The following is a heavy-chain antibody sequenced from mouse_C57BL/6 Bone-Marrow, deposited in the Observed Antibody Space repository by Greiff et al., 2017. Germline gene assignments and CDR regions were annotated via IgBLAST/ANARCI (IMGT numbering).Heavy chain of an antibody. CDR1: GFTFSSYG. Sequence: EVQGVESGGDLVKPGGSLKLSCAASGFTFSSYGMSWVRQTPDKRLEWVATISSGGSYTYYPASVKGRFTISRDNAKNTLYLQMSSLKSEDTAMYYCARRRGFAYWGQGTLVTVSA. V-gene: IGHV5-6*01. CDR2: ISSGGSYT. CDR3: ARRRGFAY. J-gene: IGHJ3*01.